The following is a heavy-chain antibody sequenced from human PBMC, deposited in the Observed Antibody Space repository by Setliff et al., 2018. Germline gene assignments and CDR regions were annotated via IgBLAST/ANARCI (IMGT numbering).Heavy chain of an antibody. D-gene: IGHD1-26*01. CDR1: GFVFITYA. J-gene: IGHJ5*02. V-gene: IGHV1-18*01. CDR3: ALTIQSGDFRTQYFDP. Sequence: ASVKVSCKTSGFVFITYAITWVRQAPGQGLEWMGWISAYNGNTNYAQKFQGRVTITTDESTAYMELTSLRSEDSAIYYCALTIQSGDFRTQYFDPWGQGTLVTVSS. CDR2: ISAYNGNT.